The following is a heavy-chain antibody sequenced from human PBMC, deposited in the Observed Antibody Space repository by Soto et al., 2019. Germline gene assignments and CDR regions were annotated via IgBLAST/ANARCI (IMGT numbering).Heavy chain of an antibody. V-gene: IGHV5-10-1*01. CDR3: ASSSIAARYYYGMDV. Sequence: PGESLKISCKGSGYSFTSYWISWVRQMPGKGLEWMGRIDPSDSYTNYSPSFQGHVTISADKSISTAYLQWSSLKASDTAMYYCASSSIAARYYYGMDVWGQGTTVTVSS. J-gene: IGHJ6*02. CDR2: IDPSDSYT. CDR1: GYSFTSYW. D-gene: IGHD6-6*01.